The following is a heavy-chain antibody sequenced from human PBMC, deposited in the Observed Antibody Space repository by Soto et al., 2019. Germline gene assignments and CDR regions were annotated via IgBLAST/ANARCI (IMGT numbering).Heavy chain of an antibody. CDR2: ISAYNGNT. CDR1: GYTFTSYG. D-gene: IGHD2-2*01. Sequence: ASVKVSCKAAGYTFTSYGISWVRQAPGQGLEWMGWISAYNGNTNYAQKLQGRVTMTTDTSTSTAYMELRSLRSDDTAVYYCARDHFEYCSITSRYGYYYYYMDVWGKGTTVTVSS. CDR3: ARDHFEYCSITSRYGYYYYYMDV. J-gene: IGHJ6*03. V-gene: IGHV1-18*01.